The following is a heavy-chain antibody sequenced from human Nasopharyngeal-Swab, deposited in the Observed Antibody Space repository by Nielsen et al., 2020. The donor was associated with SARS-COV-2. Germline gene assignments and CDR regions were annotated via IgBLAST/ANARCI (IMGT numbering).Heavy chain of an antibody. CDR2: ISSSSSYI. CDR1: GFTFSSYS. V-gene: IGHV3-21*01. J-gene: IGHJ6*02. CDR3: ARSKHSGGYYYGMDV. D-gene: IGHD1-26*01. Sequence: GESLKISCAASGFTFSSYSMNWVRQAPGKGLEWVSSISSSSSYIYYADSVKGRFTISRDNAKNSLYLQMNSLRAEDTAVYYCARSKHSGGYYYGMDVWGQGTTVTVSS.